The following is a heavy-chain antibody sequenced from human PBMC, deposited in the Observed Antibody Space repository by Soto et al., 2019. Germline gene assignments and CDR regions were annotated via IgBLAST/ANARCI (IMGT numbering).Heavy chain of an antibody. CDR3: ARDYYDSSGYFGMDV. J-gene: IGHJ6*02. CDR2: IYYSGST. V-gene: IGHV4-59*01. D-gene: IGHD3-22*01. Sequence: PXETLTLTCTVAGGSISSYYWSWIRQPPGKGLEWIGYIYYSGSTNYNPSLKSRVTISVDTSKNQFSLKLSSVTAADTAVYYCARDYYDSSGYFGMDVWGQGTTVTVS. CDR1: GGSISSYY.